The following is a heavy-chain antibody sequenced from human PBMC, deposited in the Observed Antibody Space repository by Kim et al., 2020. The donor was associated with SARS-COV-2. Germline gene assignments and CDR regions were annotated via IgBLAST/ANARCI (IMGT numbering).Heavy chain of an antibody. V-gene: IGHV3-21*01. J-gene: IGHJ4*02. CDR3: ARDHITMVRGESDY. D-gene: IGHD3-10*01. Sequence: ADSVKGRFTISRDNAKNSLYLQMNSLRAEDTAVYYCARDHITMVRGESDYWGQGTLVTVSS.